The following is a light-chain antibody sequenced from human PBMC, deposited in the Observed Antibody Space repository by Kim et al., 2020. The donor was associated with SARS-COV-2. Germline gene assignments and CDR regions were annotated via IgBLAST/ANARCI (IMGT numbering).Light chain of an antibody. Sequence: PGLTARITCSGDALPKQYVYWFQQKPGQAPVVVIYEDTERPSGIPERFSGSTSGTTVTLTISGVQAEDEADYYCQSADSSDTFWVFGGGTQLTVL. J-gene: IGLJ3*02. V-gene: IGLV3-25*03. CDR3: QSADSSDTFWV. CDR2: EDT. CDR1: ALPKQY.